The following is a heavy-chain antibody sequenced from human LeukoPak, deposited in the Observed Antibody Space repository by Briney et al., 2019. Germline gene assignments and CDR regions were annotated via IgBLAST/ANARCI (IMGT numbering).Heavy chain of an antibody. Sequence: GGSLRLSCAASGFTFTSYGMHWIRQAPGQGLEWAAFIRSDGTNKYYADSVKGRFTISRDNSKNTLSLQMNSLRVEDTAVYYCAKDLHYYGSGYGGDYWGQGTLVTVSS. J-gene: IGHJ4*02. CDR2: IRSDGTNK. V-gene: IGHV3-30*02. D-gene: IGHD3-10*01. CDR3: AKDLHYYGSGYGGDY. CDR1: GFTFTSYG.